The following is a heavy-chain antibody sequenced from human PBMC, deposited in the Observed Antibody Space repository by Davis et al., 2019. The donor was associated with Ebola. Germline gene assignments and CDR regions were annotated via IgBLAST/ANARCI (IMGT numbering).Heavy chain of an antibody. V-gene: IGHV3-7*01. CDR1: GFTFSSYW. CDR3: ARVGTTRYYYYGMDV. CDR2: IKQDGSEK. Sequence: GESLRLSCAASGFTFSSYWMSWVRQAPGKGLEWVANIKQDGSEKYYVDSVKGRFTISRDNAKNSLYLQMNSLRAEDTAVYYCARVGTTRYYYYGMDVWGQGTTVTVSS. D-gene: IGHD4-17*01. J-gene: IGHJ6*02.